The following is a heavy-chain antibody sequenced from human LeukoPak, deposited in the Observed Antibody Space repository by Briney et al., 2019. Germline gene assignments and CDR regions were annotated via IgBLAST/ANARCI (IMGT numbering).Heavy chain of an antibody. V-gene: IGHV1-8*01. CDR1: GYTFTSYD. D-gene: IGHD1-26*01. J-gene: IGHJ6*02. CDR3: AREIVGAVYYYYGMDV. CDR2: MNPNSGNT. Sequence: GASVKVSCKASGYTFTSYDINWVRQATGQGLEWMGWMNPNSGNTGYAQKFQDRVTMTRNTSISTAYMELSSPRSEDTAVYYCAREIVGAVYYYYGMDVWGQGTTVTVSS.